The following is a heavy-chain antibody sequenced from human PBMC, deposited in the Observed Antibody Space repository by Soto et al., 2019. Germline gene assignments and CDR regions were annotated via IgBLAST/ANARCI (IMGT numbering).Heavy chain of an antibody. Sequence: QVQVVQSGAEVKKPGASVRVSCETSGYTFSLYYIHWVRQAPGHGLEWLGWINPSSGATNYAQKFQGRVTLTSDTSISAAYMELSSLTSDDTAVYFCVKDDIVATSSGLRETWGQGTLVTVSS. CDR2: INPSSGAT. J-gene: IGHJ5*02. D-gene: IGHD5-12*01. CDR1: GYTFSLYY. V-gene: IGHV1-2*02. CDR3: VKDDIVATSSGLRET.